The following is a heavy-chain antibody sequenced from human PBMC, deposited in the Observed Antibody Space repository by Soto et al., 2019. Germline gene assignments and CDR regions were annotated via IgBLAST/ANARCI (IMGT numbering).Heavy chain of an antibody. CDR3: ARVLEYSSSSGFFDY. CDR2: IYYSGST. CDR1: GGSVSSGSYY. V-gene: IGHV4-61*01. J-gene: IGHJ4*02. D-gene: IGHD6-6*01. Sequence: SETLSLTCTVSGGSVSSGSYYWSWIRQPPGKGLEWIGYIYYSGSTNYNPSLKSRVTISVDTSKNQFSLKLSSVTAADTAVYYCARVLEYSSSSGFFDYWGQGTLAPVSS.